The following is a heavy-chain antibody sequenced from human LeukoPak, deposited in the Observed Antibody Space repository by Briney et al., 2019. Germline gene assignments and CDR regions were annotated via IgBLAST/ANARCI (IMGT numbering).Heavy chain of an antibody. V-gene: IGHV4-59*08. J-gene: IGHJ6*04. CDR1: GASISSYY. D-gene: IGHD6-13*01. CDR3: ARGYSSPSNYGMDV. Sequence: PSETLSLTCTVSGASISSYYWSWIRQPPGKALEWIGNIYHSGSTYYNPSLRSRVTISLDTSKNQFSLKLSSVTAADTAVYYCARGYSSPSNYGMDVWGKGTTVTVSS. CDR2: IYHSGST.